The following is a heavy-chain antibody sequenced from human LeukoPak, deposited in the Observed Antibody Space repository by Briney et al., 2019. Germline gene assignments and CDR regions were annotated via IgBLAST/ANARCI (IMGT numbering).Heavy chain of an antibody. CDR3: ARDLFSYCSGGSCYGGI. D-gene: IGHD2-15*01. V-gene: IGHV1-69*13. J-gene: IGHJ4*02. CDR1: RGTFGSYA. CDR2: IIPIFGTA. Sequence: ASVKVSCKASRGTFGSYAISWVRQAPGQGLEWMGGIIPIFGTANYAQKFQGRVTITADESTSTAYMELSSLRSEDTAVYYCARDLFSYCSGGSCYGGIWGQGTLVTVSS.